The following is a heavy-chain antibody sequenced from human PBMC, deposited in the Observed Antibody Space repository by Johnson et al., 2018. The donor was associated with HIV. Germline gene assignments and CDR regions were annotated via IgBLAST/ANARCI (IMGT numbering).Heavy chain of an antibody. J-gene: IGHJ3*02. V-gene: IGHV3-74*01. Sequence: VQLVESGGGSVQPGGSLRLSCVTSGFTFSNYWMHWVRQGPGKGLVWVSRINSDGTGTSYADSVTGRFTVSRDNAKNTLYLQMNSLRDEDTAVYYCVREGPSERAGFDIWGQGTMVTVSS. CDR2: INSDGTGT. CDR1: GFTFSNYW. CDR3: VREGPSERAGFDI.